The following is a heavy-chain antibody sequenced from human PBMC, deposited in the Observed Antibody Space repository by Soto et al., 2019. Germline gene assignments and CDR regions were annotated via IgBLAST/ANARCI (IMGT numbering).Heavy chain of an antibody. CDR2: IYYSGST. V-gene: IGHV4-59*01. CDR1: GGSISSYY. CDR3: ARYANYYDSSGYYSRFDY. J-gene: IGHJ4*02. Sequence: PSETLSLTCTVSGGSISSYYWSWIRQPPGKGLEWIGYIYYSGSTNYNPSLKSRVTISVDTSKNQFSLKLSSVTAADTAVYYCARYANYYDSSGYYSRFDYWGQGTLVTVSS. D-gene: IGHD3-22*01.